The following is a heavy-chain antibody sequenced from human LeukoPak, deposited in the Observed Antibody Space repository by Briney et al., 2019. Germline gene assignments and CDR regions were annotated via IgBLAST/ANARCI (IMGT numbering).Heavy chain of an antibody. V-gene: IGHV4-59*08. J-gene: IGHJ4*02. CDR3: ARHPGMRYSGSYVDY. Sequence: SETLSLTCTVSGGSISSYYWSWIRQPPGKGLEWIGYIYYSGSTNYNPSLKSRVTISVDTSKNQSSLELSSVTAADTAVYYCARHPGMRYSGSYVDYWGQETLVTVSS. CDR2: IYYSGST. CDR1: GGSISSYY. D-gene: IGHD1-26*01.